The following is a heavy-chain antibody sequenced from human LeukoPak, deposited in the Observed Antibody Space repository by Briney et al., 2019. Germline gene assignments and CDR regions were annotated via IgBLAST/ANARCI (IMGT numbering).Heavy chain of an antibody. CDR2: IIAYNGNT. V-gene: IGHV1-18*01. J-gene: IGHJ4*02. D-gene: IGHD1-26*01. Sequence: ASVKVSCKASGYTFTSYGISWVRQAPGQGLEWMGWIIAYNGNTNYAQKLQGRVTMTTDTSTSTAYIELRSLRSDDTAGYSCARAGGATTPFDYWGQGTLVTVST. CDR3: ARAGGATTPFDY. CDR1: GYTFTSYG.